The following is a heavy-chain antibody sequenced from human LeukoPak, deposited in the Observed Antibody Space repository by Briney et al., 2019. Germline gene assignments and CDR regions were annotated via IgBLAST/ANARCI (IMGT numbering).Heavy chain of an antibody. Sequence: SETLSLTCTVSGYSISSGYYWGWIRQPPGKGLEWIGSIYHSGSTYYNPSLKSRVTISVDTSKNQFSLKLSSVTAADTAVYYCARAGYSGYVNWFDPWGQGTLVTVSS. J-gene: IGHJ5*02. CDR3: ARAGYSGYVNWFDP. CDR1: GYSISSGYY. D-gene: IGHD5-12*01. V-gene: IGHV4-38-2*02. CDR2: IYHSGST.